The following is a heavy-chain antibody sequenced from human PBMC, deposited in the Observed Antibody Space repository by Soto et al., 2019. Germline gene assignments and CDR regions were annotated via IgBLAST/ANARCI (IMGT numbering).Heavy chain of an antibody. CDR2: IYYSGST. Sequence: TLSLTCTVSGGSVSSGGYYWSWIRQHPGKGLEWIRYIYYSGSTYYNPSLKSRVTISVDTSKNQFSLKLSSVTAADTAVYYCARDVGPPITIFGVVTKSAYYYYMDVWGKGTTVTVSS. V-gene: IGHV4-31*03. D-gene: IGHD3-3*01. CDR3: ARDVGPPITIFGVVTKSAYYYYMDV. CDR1: GGSVSSGGYY. J-gene: IGHJ6*03.